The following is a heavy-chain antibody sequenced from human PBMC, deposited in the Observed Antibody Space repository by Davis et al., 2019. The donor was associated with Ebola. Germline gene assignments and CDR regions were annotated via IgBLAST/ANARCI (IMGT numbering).Heavy chain of an antibody. V-gene: IGHV4-59*01. D-gene: IGHD6-19*01. CDR2: IYYSGTT. CDR1: GGSFSTYY. CDR3: ARGSQWLGPDY. Sequence: SETLSLTCTVSGGSFSTYYWSWVRQPPGKGLEWVGYIYYSGTTHYNPSLRGRVTTSVDTSKKHFSLKLGSVTAADTAVYYCARGSQWLGPDYWGQGTLVTVSS. J-gene: IGHJ4*02.